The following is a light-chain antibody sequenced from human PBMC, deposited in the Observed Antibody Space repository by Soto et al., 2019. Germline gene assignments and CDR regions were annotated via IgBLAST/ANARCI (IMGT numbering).Light chain of an antibody. CDR3: QQYGSSPRLT. CDR2: GAS. V-gene: IGKV3-20*01. Sequence: EIVLTQSPGTLSLSPGERATLSCRASQSVSSSYLAWYQQKPGQAPRLLIYGASSRATGIPDRFSGSGSGTDFTLTISRLEPEDFAVYYCQQYGSSPRLTFGGGTKVELQ. J-gene: IGKJ4*01. CDR1: QSVSSSY.